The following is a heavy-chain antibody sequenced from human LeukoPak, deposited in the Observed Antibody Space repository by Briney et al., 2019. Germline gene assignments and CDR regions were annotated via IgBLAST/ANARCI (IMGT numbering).Heavy chain of an antibody. V-gene: IGHV4-59*01. CDR3: ARVNTNPYYDFWSGPGWFDP. Sequence: SETLSLTCTVSGGSINSYYWSWIRQPPGKGLEWIGYSYYSGSTNYNPSLKSRVTISVDTSKNQFSLKLSSVTAADTAVYYCARVNTNPYYDFWSGPGWFDPWGQGTLVTVSS. J-gene: IGHJ5*02. CDR1: GGSINSYY. D-gene: IGHD3-3*01. CDR2: SYYSGST.